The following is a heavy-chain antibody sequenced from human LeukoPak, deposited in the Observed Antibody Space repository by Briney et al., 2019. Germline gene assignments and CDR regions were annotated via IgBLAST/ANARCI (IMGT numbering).Heavy chain of an antibody. J-gene: IGHJ4*02. CDR3: ANNYYDSSGFDY. D-gene: IGHD3-22*01. Sequence: PGRSLRLSCAASGFTFSSYGMHWVRQAPGKGLEWVAVISYDGSNKYYADSVKGRFTISRDNSKNTLYLQMNSLRAEDTAVYYCANNYYDSSGFDYWGQGTLVTVSS. V-gene: IGHV3-30*18. CDR2: ISYDGSNK. CDR1: GFTFSSYG.